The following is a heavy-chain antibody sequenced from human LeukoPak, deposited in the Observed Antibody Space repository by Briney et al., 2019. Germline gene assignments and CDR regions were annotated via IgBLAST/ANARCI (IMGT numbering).Heavy chain of an antibody. Sequence: ASVKVSCKASGYTFTGYYMHWVRQAPGQGLEWMGWINPNSGGTNYAQKFQGRVTMTRDTSISTAYMELSRLRSDDTAVYYCASGYCSSTSCPYFDYWGQGTLATVSS. J-gene: IGHJ4*02. CDR3: ASGYCSSTSCPYFDY. V-gene: IGHV1-2*02. CDR2: INPNSGGT. CDR1: GYTFTGYY. D-gene: IGHD2-2*03.